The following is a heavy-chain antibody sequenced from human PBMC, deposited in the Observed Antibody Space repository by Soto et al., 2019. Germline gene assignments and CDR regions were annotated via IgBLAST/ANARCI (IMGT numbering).Heavy chain of an antibody. D-gene: IGHD1-26*01. Sequence: QVQLQESGPGLVKPSETLSLTCTVSGGSISSYYWSWIRQPPGKGLEWIGYIYYSGSTNYNSSLTSRVTISVDTSKNQFSLKLGSVTAADTAVYYCARRYGGNFDFWGQGTLVTVSS. CDR2: IYYSGST. V-gene: IGHV4-59*01. CDR1: GGSISSYY. J-gene: IGHJ4*02. CDR3: ARRYGGNFDF.